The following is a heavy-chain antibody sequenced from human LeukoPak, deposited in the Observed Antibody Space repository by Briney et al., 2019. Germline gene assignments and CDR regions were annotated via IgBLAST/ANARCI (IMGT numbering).Heavy chain of an antibody. CDR3: ARCREYQLLYRPNDYYYYMDV. D-gene: IGHD2-2*02. V-gene: IGHV3-7*01. J-gene: IGHJ6*03. Sequence: GGSLRLSCAASGFTFSSYWMSWVRQAPGKGLEWVANIKQDGSEKYYVDSVKGRFTISRDNAKNSLYLQMNSLRAEDTAVYYCARCREYQLLYRPNDYYYYMDVWGKGTTVTVSS. CDR1: GFTFSSYW. CDR2: IKQDGSEK.